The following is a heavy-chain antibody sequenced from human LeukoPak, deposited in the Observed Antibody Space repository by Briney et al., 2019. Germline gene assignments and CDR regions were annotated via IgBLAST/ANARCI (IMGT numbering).Heavy chain of an antibody. CDR2: IHHSGST. CDR1: GYSISSGFY. D-gene: IGHD2/OR15-2a*01. J-gene: IGHJ4*02. V-gene: IGHV4-38-2*02. Sequence: SETLSLTCTVSGYSISSGFYWGWIRQPPGKGLEWVANIHHSGSTYYKPSLKSRVTISVDTSKNQFSLKLTSVTAADTAMYYCARFAGRFYATGDYWGQGTLVTVSS. CDR3: ARFAGRFYATGDY.